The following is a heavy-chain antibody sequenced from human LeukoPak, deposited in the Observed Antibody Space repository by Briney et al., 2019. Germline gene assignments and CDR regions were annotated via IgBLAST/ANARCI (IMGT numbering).Heavy chain of an antibody. V-gene: IGHV3-21*01. CDR1: GFTFSSYS. CDR3: ARVADDSSRYYLNFDY. D-gene: IGHD3-22*01. Sequence: GGSLRLSCAASGFTFSSYSMNWVRQAPGKGLEWVSSISSSSSYIYYADSVKGRFTISRDNAKNSLYLQMNSLRAEDTAVYYCARVADDSSRYYLNFDYWGQGTLVTVSS. CDR2: ISSSSSYI. J-gene: IGHJ4*02.